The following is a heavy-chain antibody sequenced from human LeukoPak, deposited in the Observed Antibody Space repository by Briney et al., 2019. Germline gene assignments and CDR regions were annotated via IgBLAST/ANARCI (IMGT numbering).Heavy chain of an antibody. CDR2: ISSSGSTI. D-gene: IGHD3-3*01. CDR1: GFSFSYYE. CDR3: VRYDFWSGAKGGDY. Sequence: PGGSLRLSCAASGFSFSYYEMNWVRQAPGKGLEWVSYISSSGSTIYYADSVKGRFTISRDNARNSLYLQMNSLRAEDTALYYCVRYDFWSGAKGGDYWGQGTLVTVSS. V-gene: IGHV3-48*03. J-gene: IGHJ4*02.